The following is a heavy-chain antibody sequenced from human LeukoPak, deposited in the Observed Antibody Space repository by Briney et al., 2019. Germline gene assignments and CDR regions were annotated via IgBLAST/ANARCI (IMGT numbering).Heavy chain of an antibody. Sequence: GGSLRLSCAASGFTFSGYGMYWVRQAPGKGLEWVAVISYDGSNKYYADSVKGRFTISRDNSKNTLYLQMNSLRAEDTAVYYCAKDLRDYYYYYGMDVWGKGTTVTVSS. CDR3: AKDLRDYYYYYGMDV. V-gene: IGHV3-30*18. J-gene: IGHJ6*04. CDR1: GFTFSGYG. CDR2: ISYDGSNK.